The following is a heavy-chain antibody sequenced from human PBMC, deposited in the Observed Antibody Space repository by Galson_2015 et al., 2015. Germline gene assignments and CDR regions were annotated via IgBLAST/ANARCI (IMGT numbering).Heavy chain of an antibody. CDR2: IWYDGSNK. CDR1: GFTFSSYS. Sequence: SLRLSCAASGFTFSSYSMHWVRQAPGKGLEWVAVIWYDGSNKYYADSVKGRFTISRDNSKNTLYLQMNSLRAEDTAVYYCARGGGSYLVSGYFDYWGQGTLVTVSS. D-gene: IGHD1-26*01. J-gene: IGHJ4*02. CDR3: ARGGGSYLVSGYFDY. V-gene: IGHV3-33*01.